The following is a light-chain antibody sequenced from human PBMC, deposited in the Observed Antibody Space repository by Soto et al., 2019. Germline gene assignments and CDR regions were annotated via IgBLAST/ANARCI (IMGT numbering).Light chain of an antibody. CDR1: QGIGDT. J-gene: IGKJ4*01. CDR2: DTS. V-gene: IGKV3-15*01. Sequence: EVVMRNSPPTLSVSQGECATLSCRASQGIGDTLAWYQHKPGQTPRLLIYDTSTRATGVPTRFSGSRPGAEFTLTINSLQSEDFAVYYCQPYNNWPLTFGGGTKVDI. CDR3: QPYNNWPLT.